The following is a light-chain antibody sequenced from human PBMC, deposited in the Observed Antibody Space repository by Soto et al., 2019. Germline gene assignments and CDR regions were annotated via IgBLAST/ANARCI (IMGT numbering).Light chain of an antibody. CDR1: QSISSW. CDR2: DAS. V-gene: IGKV1-5*01. J-gene: IGKJ1*01. Sequence: DIQMTQSPATLSASVGDRVTITCRASQSISSWLAWYQQKAGKVPKLLIDDASSLESGVPSRFSGSGSGTEFTLTISSLQPDDFATYYCKHYNTYPWTFGQGTKVEIK. CDR3: KHYNTYPWT.